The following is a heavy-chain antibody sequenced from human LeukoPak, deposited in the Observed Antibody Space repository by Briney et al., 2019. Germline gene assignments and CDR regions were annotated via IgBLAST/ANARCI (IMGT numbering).Heavy chain of an antibody. CDR2: IRIPTGAL. CDR3: VRGKSLYYYDNSGYFDS. CDR1: GFTFSDYT. D-gene: IGHD3-22*01. J-gene: IGHJ4*02. Sequence: GGSLRLSCAASGFTFSDYTMDWVRQAPGKGLEWLSYIRIPTGALYYADSVKGRFTISRDNAKNSLYLRMNNLRAEDTAVYYCVRGKSLYYYDNSGYFDSWGQGTLVTVSS. V-gene: IGHV3-48*01.